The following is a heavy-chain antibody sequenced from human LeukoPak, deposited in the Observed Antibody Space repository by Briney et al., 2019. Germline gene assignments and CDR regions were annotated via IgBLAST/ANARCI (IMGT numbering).Heavy chain of an antibody. CDR3: AKDRSYYYYYGMDV. CDR2: ISWNSGSI. Sequence: PGGSLRLSCAASGFTFDDYAMHWVRQAPGKGLEWVSGISWNSGSIGYADSVKGRFTISRDNAKNSLYLQMNSLRAEDTALYYRAKDRSYYYYYGMDVWGQGTTVTVSS. J-gene: IGHJ6*02. V-gene: IGHV3-9*01. CDR1: GFTFDDYA.